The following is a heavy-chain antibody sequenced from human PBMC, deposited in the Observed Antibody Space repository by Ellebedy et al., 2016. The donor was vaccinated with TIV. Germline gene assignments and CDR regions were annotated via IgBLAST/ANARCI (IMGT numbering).Heavy chain of an antibody. D-gene: IGHD3-10*01. Sequence: MPSETLSLTCGVSGASFSGSYWSYIRQTPGKGLEWIGEISLSGSPNYNPSLKSRVTISVDTSKNQFSLKLSSVTAADTAVYYCARHGLSGIPAVDYWGQGTLVTVSS. CDR3: ARHGLSGIPAVDY. CDR2: ISLSGSP. CDR1: GASFSGSY. V-gene: IGHV4-34*01. J-gene: IGHJ4*02.